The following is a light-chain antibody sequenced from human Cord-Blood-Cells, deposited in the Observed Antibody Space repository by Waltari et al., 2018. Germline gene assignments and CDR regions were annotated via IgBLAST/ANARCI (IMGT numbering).Light chain of an antibody. Sequence: EIAMPQSPATLSVSAGARATLSCRTSQRVSSNLAWDQEKPGQAPRLLIYGASTRATGIPARVSGGGSGTEFTLTLSSLQSEDFAVYYCQQYNNWPRTFGQGTKVEIK. CDR1: QRVSSN. CDR3: QQYNNWPRT. J-gene: IGKJ1*01. V-gene: IGKV3-15*01. CDR2: GAS.